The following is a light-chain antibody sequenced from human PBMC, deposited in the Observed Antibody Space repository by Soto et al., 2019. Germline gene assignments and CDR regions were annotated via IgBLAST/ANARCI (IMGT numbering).Light chain of an antibody. V-gene: IGKV3-11*01. CDR1: PSVSNS. J-gene: IGKJ4*01. CDR2: DAS. CDR3: QQRNQGPPVT. Sequence: ESVCTQSPATLSLSPGERATLSCRASPSVSNSLAWYQHKPGQAPRLLIYDASNRATGVPTRFSGSGSGTDFTLTISSLEPEDFAVYYCQQRNQGPPVTFGGGTKVDIK.